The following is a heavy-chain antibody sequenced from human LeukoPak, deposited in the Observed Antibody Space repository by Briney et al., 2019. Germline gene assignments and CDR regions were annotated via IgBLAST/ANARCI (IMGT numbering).Heavy chain of an antibody. J-gene: IGHJ3*02. CDR1: GGTFSSYA. CDR3: ARGPKACSGGSCYCFAFDI. CDR2: IIPIFGTA. D-gene: IGHD2-15*01. Sequence: SVKVSCKASGGTFSSYAISWVRQAPGQGLEWMGGIIPIFGTANYAQKFQGRVTITADESTSTAYMELSSLRSEDTAVHYCARGPKACSGGSCYCFAFDIWGQGTMVTVSS. V-gene: IGHV1-69*13.